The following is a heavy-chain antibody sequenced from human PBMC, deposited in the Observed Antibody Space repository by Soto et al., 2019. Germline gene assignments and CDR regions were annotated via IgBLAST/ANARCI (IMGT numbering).Heavy chain of an antibody. V-gene: IGHV4-4*02. J-gene: IGHJ4*02. CDR1: GGSFTSNNW. D-gene: IGHD1-7*01. Sequence: PSETLSLTCAVSGGSFTSNNWWTWVRQPPGQGLEWIGEIYRTGSTNYNPSLKSRVTISLDKSENQFSLKVTSLTTADTAVYYCASRDPGTSVDYWGQGTLVTVSS. CDR3: ASRDPGTSVDY. CDR2: IYRTGST.